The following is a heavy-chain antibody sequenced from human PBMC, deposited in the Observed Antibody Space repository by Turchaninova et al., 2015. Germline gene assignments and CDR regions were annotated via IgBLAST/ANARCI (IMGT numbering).Heavy chain of an antibody. J-gene: IGHJ4*02. CDR1: GYSISSGNY. Sequence: QVQLQESGPGMVKPSETLSLTCAVSGYSISSGNYWGWIRHPPGTGREWLGRINHRVNTYYTPSLKSRVTKSVDTSKNQFSLKLNSVTAADTAVYYCARLYSRWGQGTLVTVSS. CDR2: INHRVNT. V-gene: IGHV4-38-2*01. D-gene: IGHD5-18*01. CDR3: ARLYSR.